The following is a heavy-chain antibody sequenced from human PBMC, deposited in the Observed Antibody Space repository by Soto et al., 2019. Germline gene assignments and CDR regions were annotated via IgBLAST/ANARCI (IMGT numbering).Heavy chain of an antibody. CDR2: ISSTTNYI. CDR3: ARESEDLTSNFDY. Sequence: GGSLRLSCAASGFTFTRYSMNWVRQAPGKGLEWVSSISSTTNYIYYGDSMKGQFTISRDNAKNSLYLEMNSLRAEDTAVYYCARESEDLTSNFDYWGQGTLVTVSS. J-gene: IGHJ4*02. V-gene: IGHV3-21*06. CDR1: GFTFTRYS.